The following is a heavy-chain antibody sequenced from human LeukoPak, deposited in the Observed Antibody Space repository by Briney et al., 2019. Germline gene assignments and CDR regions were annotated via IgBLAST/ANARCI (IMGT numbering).Heavy chain of an antibody. D-gene: IGHD3-9*01. V-gene: IGHV3-48*01. CDR2: ISSSSSTI. Sequence: GGSLRLSCAASGFTFSSYSMNWVRQAPGKGLEWVSYISSSSSTIYYADSVERRFTISRDNDKNSLYPQMNSLGPEYTAVYYCARDHSPTFVLRYFESRSASFDYWGQGTLVTVSS. CDR3: ARDHSPTFVLRYFESRSASFDY. J-gene: IGHJ4*02. CDR1: GFTFSSYS.